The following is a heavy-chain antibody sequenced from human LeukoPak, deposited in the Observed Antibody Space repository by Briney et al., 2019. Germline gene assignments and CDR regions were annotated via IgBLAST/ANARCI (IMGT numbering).Heavy chain of an antibody. CDR2: IYYGGST. Sequence: PSETLSLTCNVSGDSVSSGTYYWTWIRQPPGKGLEWIGYIYYGGSTNYSPSLKSRVTISVDTSKNQVSLNLSSVTSADAAVYYCARVLIAVAAFDYWGQGTLVTVSS. CDR3: ARVLIAVAAFDY. CDR1: GDSVSSGTYY. J-gene: IGHJ4*02. D-gene: IGHD6-19*01. V-gene: IGHV4-61*01.